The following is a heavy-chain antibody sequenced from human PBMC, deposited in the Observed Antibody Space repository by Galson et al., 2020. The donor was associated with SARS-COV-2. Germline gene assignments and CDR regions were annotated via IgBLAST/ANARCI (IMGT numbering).Heavy chain of an antibody. J-gene: IGHJ6*02. CDR2: INSDGSTT. V-gene: IGHV3-74*01. CDR1: GFTFSSYW. D-gene: IGHD2-15*01. CDR3: ARVRVSVVNPVYGSTYYNFYGMDV. Sequence: GGSLRLSCAASGFTFSSYWMHWVRQAPGKGLVWVSRINSDGSTTSYADSVKGRFTISRDNAKNTLYLQMNSLRAEDTAVYYCARVRVSVVNPVYGSTYYNFYGMDVWGQGTTVTVSS.